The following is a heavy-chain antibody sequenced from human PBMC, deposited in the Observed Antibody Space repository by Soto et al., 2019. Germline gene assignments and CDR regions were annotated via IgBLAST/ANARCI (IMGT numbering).Heavy chain of an antibody. CDR3: ARDLEYSSSPPPGPFDY. D-gene: IGHD6-6*01. Sequence: QVPLVQSGAEVKKPGASVKVSCKASGYTFTSYGISWVRQAPGQGLEWMGWISAYNGNTNYAQKLQGRVTMTTDTSTSTAYMELRSLRSDDTAVYYCARDLEYSSSPPPGPFDYWGQGTLVTVSS. CDR2: ISAYNGNT. J-gene: IGHJ4*02. V-gene: IGHV1-18*04. CDR1: GYTFTSYG.